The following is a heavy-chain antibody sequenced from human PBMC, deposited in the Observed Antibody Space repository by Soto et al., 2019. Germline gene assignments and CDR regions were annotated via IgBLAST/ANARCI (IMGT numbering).Heavy chain of an antibody. CDR2: INHSGST. D-gene: IGHD2-2*01. CDR1: GGSFSGYY. CDR3: ARGRIVVVPAAFRNWFDP. J-gene: IGHJ5*02. V-gene: IGHV4-34*01. Sequence: SETLSLTCAVYGGSFSGYYWSWIRQPPGKGLEWIGEINHSGSTNYNPSLKSRVTISVDTSKNQSSLKLSSVTAADTAVYYCARGRIVVVPAAFRNWFDPWGQGTLVTVSS.